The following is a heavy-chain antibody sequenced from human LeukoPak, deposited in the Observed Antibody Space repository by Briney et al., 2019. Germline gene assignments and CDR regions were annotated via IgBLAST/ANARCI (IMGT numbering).Heavy chain of an antibody. CDR3: ARGGGNRHFDS. CDR2: IHTTGST. J-gene: IGHJ4*02. CDR1: VGFTTYDY. D-gene: IGHD4-23*01. Sequence: SETLSLTCSVSVGFTTYDYWNWIRQPAGKAPEWIGRIHTTGSTNYNPSLKSRLTMSLDKVKNQFSLKVTSMTAADTALYYCARGGGNRHFDSWGQGILVTVSS. V-gene: IGHV4-4*07.